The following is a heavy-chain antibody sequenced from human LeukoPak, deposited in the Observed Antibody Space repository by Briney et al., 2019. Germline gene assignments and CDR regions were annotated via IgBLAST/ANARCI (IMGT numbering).Heavy chain of an antibody. J-gene: IGHJ4*02. D-gene: IGHD6-6*01. CDR3: KKDTGDGYSSSSPMRY. V-gene: IGHV3-38-3*01. CDR1: GLPLRSNE. Sequence: GPLSLSCAASGLPLRSNEMSGGRKAPGKGVEGVASINGGRTYYADSRKGRFTISRDNSKNTLHLQMNSLRAEDTAVYYCKKDTGDGYSSSSPMRYWGQGTLVTVSS. CDR2: INGGRT.